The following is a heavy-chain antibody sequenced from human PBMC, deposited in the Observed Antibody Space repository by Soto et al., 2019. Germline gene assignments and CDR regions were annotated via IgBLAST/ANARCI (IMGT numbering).Heavy chain of an antibody. CDR1: GGTFSSYT. Sequence: QVQLVQSGAEVKKPGSSVKVSCKASGGTFSSYTISWVRQAPGQGIEWMGRIIPILGIANYAQQFQGRVTITADKSTSTAYMELSSLRSADTAVYYCARSYYYGSGSYYNCDYWGQGTLVTVSS. J-gene: IGHJ4*02. CDR2: IIPILGIA. D-gene: IGHD3-10*01. V-gene: IGHV1-69*02. CDR3: ARSYYYGSGSYYNCDY.